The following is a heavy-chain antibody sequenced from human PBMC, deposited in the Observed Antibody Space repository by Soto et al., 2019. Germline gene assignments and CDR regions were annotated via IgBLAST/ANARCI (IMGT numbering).Heavy chain of an antibody. Sequence: PSETLSVTCTVSGGSISSSSYYWGWIRQPPGKGLEWIGSIYYSGSTYYNPSLKSRVTISVDTSKNQFSLKLSSVTAADTAVYYCARGAPYPPRPMTTVTTEDNRNWFDPWGQGTLVTVSS. CDR2: IYYSGST. J-gene: IGHJ5*02. D-gene: IGHD4-17*01. V-gene: IGHV4-39*01. CDR1: GGSISSSSYY. CDR3: ARGAPYPPRPMTTVTTEDNRNWFDP.